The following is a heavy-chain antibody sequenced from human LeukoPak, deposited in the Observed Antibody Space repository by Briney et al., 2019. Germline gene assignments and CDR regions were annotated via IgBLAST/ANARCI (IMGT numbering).Heavy chain of an antibody. Sequence: PSETLSLTCTVSGGSISTFYWSWIRQRPGKGLEWIGYIYYSGTTNYNPSLKSRVTISVDMSKSQFSLNLSSVTAADTALYNCARHGPLYDIWSAQFYFDYWGQGTPVAVSS. CDR1: GGSISTFY. D-gene: IGHD3-3*01. V-gene: IGHV4-59*08. CDR2: IYYSGTT. CDR3: ARHGPLYDIWSAQFYFDY. J-gene: IGHJ4*02.